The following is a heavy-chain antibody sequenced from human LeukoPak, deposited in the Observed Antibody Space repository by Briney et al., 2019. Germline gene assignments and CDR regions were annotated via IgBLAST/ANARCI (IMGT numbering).Heavy chain of an antibody. Sequence: GSLRLSCAVSGITLSNYGMSWVRQAPGKGLEWVAGISGSGGSTNYADSVKGRFTISRDNRKNTLYLQMNSLRVEDTAVYFCAKRGVVIRVILGGFHKEAYYFDSWGQGALVTVSS. D-gene: IGHD3-22*01. CDR1: GITLSNYG. CDR2: ISGSGGST. CDR3: AKRGVVIRVILGGFHKEAYYFDS. V-gene: IGHV3-23*01. J-gene: IGHJ4*02.